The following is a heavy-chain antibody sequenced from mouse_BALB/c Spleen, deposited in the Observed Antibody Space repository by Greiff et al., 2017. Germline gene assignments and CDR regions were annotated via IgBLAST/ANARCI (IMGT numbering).Heavy chain of an antibody. D-gene: IGHD1-1*01. CDR2: IYPSDSYT. V-gene: IGHV1-69*02. CDR1: GYTFTSYW. CDR3: TREYYYGRSWYFDV. J-gene: IGHJ1*01. Sequence: QVQLQQPGAELVRPGASVKLSCKASGYTFTSYWINWVKQRPGQGLEWIGNIYPSDSYTNYNQKFKDKATLTVDKSSSTAYMQLSSPTSEDSAVYYCTREYYYGRSWYFDVWGAGTTVTVSS.